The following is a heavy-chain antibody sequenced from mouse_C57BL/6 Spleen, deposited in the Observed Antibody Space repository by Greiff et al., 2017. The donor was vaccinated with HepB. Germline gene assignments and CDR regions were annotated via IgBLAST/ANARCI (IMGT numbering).Heavy chain of an antibody. Sequence: VQLKESGPGMVKPSQSLSLTCTVTGYSITSGYDWHWIRHFPGNKLEWMGYISYSGSTNYNPSLKSRISITHDTSKNHFFLKLNSVTTEDTATYYCARDGYDGYYLDYWGQGTTLTVSS. D-gene: IGHD2-3*01. CDR2: ISYSGST. J-gene: IGHJ2*01. V-gene: IGHV3-1*01. CDR3: ARDGYDGYYLDY. CDR1: GYSITSGYD.